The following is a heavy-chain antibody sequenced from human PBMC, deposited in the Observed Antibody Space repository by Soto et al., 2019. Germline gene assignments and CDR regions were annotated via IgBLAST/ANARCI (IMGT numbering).Heavy chain of an antibody. Sequence: ASVNVSCKASGYTFGAYSINWVRQAPGQGLEWMGWINAINGDTNFTQKFQGRVTLTTDTSTTTAYMELRSLRADDTAVYYCARDVVGYCSRTSCPLDFWGQGTQVTVSS. CDR2: INAINGDT. J-gene: IGHJ4*02. V-gene: IGHV1-18*01. CDR1: GYTFGAYS. D-gene: IGHD2-2*01. CDR3: ARDVVGYCSRTSCPLDF.